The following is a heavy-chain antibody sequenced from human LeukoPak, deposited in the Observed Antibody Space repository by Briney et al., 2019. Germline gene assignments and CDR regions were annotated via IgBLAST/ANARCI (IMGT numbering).Heavy chain of an antibody. CDR1: GYSVNIYE. CDR2: VNPNSGDT. Sequence: ASVKVSCKPPGYSVNIYEINWVRQATGQGLEWMGWVNPNSGDTDYAQKFQGRLTMTRNTSISTAYMELSGLRLEDTAVYYCSRGPRFDPWGQGTQVTVSS. J-gene: IGHJ5*02. CDR3: SRGPRFDP. V-gene: IGHV1-8*01.